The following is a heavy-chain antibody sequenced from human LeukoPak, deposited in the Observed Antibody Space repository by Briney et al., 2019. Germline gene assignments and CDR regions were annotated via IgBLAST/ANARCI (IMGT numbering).Heavy chain of an antibody. Sequence: ASVNVSCKASGYTFTRYGISWVRQAPGQGLEWMGWITANNGNTNYTQNLQGTVTMTTDTSTSTAYMELRSLRSDDTAVYYCVRGETSGGCLVYWCEGTLVTVAS. J-gene: IGHJ4*02. CDR3: VRGETSGGCLVY. CDR2: ITANNGNT. D-gene: IGHD2-15*01. V-gene: IGHV1-18*01. CDR1: GYTFTRYG.